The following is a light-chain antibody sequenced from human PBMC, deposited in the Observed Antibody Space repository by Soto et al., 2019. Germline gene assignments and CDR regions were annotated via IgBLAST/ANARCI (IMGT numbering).Light chain of an antibody. V-gene: IGKV1-39*01. J-gene: IGKJ1*01. Sequence: DIQMTQSPSSLSASLGDRVTITCRANQDISSYLIWYQHKLGQAPKLLIHAASTLASGVPSRFSGSESGTDFTLTISGLEHEHSATYYCQQSYKSPWTFGQGTKVEIK. CDR1: QDISSY. CDR2: AAS. CDR3: QQSYKSPWT.